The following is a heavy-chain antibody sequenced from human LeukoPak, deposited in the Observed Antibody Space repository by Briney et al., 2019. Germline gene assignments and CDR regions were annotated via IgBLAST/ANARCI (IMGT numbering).Heavy chain of an antibody. J-gene: IGHJ3*02. CDR2: ISPYNGNT. D-gene: IGHD6-19*01. V-gene: IGHV1-18*01. CDR3: AREAPVAAGSDAFDI. CDR1: GYTFTTYG. Sequence: ASVKVSCKSSGYTFTTYGISWMRQPPGQGLEWMGWISPYNGNTKYAQKLQRRVTMTPDTSANTAYMELRSRRSDDTAVYYCAREAPVAAGSDAFDIWGQGTMVSVS.